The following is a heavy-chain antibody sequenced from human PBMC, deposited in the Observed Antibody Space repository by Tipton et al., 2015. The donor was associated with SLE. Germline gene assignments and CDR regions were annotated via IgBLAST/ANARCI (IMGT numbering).Heavy chain of an antibody. J-gene: IGHJ4*02. Sequence: TLSLTCSVSGGSVIYGDDYWSWIRQHPEKGLEWIGYVYTSGSTIYNPSLKSRVTISVDTSKNQVSLKLNSVTAADTAVYYCARGKTRVEYWGQGTLVTVSS. CDR3: ARGKTRVEY. D-gene: IGHD1-14*01. V-gene: IGHV4-61*08. CDR2: VYTSGST. CDR1: GGSVIYGDDY.